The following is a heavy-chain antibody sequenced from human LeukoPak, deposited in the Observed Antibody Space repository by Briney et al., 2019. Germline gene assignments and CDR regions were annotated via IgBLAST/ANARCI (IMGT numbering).Heavy chain of an antibody. Sequence: GGSLRLSCAASGFTFSSKWMSWVRQAPGKGLEWVANIKYDGSEKYYVDSVKGRFTISRDNSKNTLYLQMNSLRAEDTAVYYCARALRGVTTSSFDYWGQGTLVTVSS. J-gene: IGHJ4*02. CDR3: ARALRGVTTSSFDY. CDR2: IKYDGSEK. CDR1: GFTFSSKW. V-gene: IGHV3-7*01. D-gene: IGHD4-17*01.